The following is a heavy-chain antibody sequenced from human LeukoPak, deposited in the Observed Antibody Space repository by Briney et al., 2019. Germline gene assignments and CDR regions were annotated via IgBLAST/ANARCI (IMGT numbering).Heavy chain of an antibody. CDR1: GFTVSSNS. D-gene: IGHD2-8*01. V-gene: IGHV3-53*01. Sequence: GGSLRLSCTVSGFTVSSNSMSWVRQAPGKGLEWVSFIYSDNTHYSDSVKGRFTISRDNSKNTLYLQMNSLRAEDTAVYYCARAPPQRHCTNGVCYNFDYYYYYMDVWGKGTTVTVSS. CDR3: ARAPPQRHCTNGVCYNFDYYYYYMDV. CDR2: IYSDNT. J-gene: IGHJ6*03.